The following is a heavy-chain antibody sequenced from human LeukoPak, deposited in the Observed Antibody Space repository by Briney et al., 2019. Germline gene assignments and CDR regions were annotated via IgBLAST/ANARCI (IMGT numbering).Heavy chain of an antibody. CDR3: AKDSRGWLRYPLAY. J-gene: IGHJ4*02. D-gene: IGHD5-12*01. Sequence: GGSLRLSCAASGFTLISDAMSWDRQAPGKVLECISAISGGGGSTSYADPVKGPFTISRDNSKNTLYLQMNSLRAEDTAVYYCAKDSRGWLRYPLAYWGQGTLVTVSS. CDR2: ISGGGGST. V-gene: IGHV3-23*01. CDR1: GFTLISDA.